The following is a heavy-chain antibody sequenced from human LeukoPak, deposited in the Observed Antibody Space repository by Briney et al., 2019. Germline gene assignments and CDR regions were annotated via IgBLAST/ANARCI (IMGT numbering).Heavy chain of an antibody. J-gene: IGHJ4*02. CDR1: GVSISSYY. CDR2: IYYSGST. CDR3: ARAPGYSYGTGGYYFDY. D-gene: IGHD5-18*01. V-gene: IGHV4-59*01. Sequence: SETLSLTCTVSGVSISSYYWSWIRQPPGKGLEWIGSIYYSGSTNSNPSLKSRVTISLDTSKKQFSLKLSSVTAADTAVYYCARAPGYSYGTGGYYFDYWGQGTLVTVSS.